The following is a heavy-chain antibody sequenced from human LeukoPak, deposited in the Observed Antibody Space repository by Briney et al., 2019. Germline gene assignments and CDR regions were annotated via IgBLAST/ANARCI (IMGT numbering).Heavy chain of an antibody. CDR1: GFTFSSYG. D-gene: IGHD3-10*01. CDR2: ISSSGSTI. J-gene: IGHJ6*03. V-gene: IGHV3-48*04. Sequence: GGSLRLSCAASGFTFSSYGMSWVRQAPGKGLEWVSYISSSGSTIYYADSVKGRFTISRDNAKNSLYLQMNNLRAEDTALYHCARAKEAVVRGLRYYYYMDVWGKGTTVTISS. CDR3: ARAKEAVVRGLRYYYYMDV.